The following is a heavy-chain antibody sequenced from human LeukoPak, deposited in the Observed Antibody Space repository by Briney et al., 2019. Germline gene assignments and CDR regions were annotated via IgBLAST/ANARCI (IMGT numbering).Heavy chain of an antibody. J-gene: IGHJ4*02. V-gene: IGHV1-18*01. CDR2: ISTYNGHT. D-gene: IGHD3-22*01. CDR3: ARGAPPRRSYDSSGYYSYYFDY. CDR1: GYTFTSYG. Sequence: ASVKVSCKASGYTFTSYGVNWVRQAPGQGLEWMGWISTYNGHTKYTQKLQGRVTMTTDTSTSTACMELRSLRSADTAVYYCARGAPPRRSYDSSGYYSYYFDYWGQGTLVTVSS.